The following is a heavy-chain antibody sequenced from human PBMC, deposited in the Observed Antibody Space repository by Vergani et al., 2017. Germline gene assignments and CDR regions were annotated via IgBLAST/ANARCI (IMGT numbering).Heavy chain of an antibody. J-gene: IGHJ6*02. CDR2: IYYSGST. V-gene: IGHV4-59*12. D-gene: IGHD1-14*01. Sequence: QVQLQESGPGLVKPSETLSLTCTVSGGSISSYYWSWIRQPPGKGLEWIGYIYYSGSTNYNPSLKSRVTISVDTAKNQFSLKLRSVTAADTAVYYRARGPLTLGYYFYGLDVWGQGTTVTVSS. CDR1: GGSISSYY. CDR3: ARGPLTLGYYFYGLDV.